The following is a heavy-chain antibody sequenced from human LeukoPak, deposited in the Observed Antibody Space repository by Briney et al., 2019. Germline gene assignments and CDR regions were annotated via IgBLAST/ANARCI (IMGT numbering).Heavy chain of an antibody. V-gene: IGHV3-11*04. CDR1: GFTFSDYY. CDR2: ISSSGSTI. D-gene: IGHD6-19*01. J-gene: IGHJ3*02. Sequence: GGPLRLSCAASGFTFSDYYMSWIRQAPGKGLEWASYISSSGSTIYYADSVKGRFTISRDNAKNSLYLQMNSLRAEDTAVYYCARVWYSSAPGGAFDIWGQGTMVTVSS. CDR3: ARVWYSSAPGGAFDI.